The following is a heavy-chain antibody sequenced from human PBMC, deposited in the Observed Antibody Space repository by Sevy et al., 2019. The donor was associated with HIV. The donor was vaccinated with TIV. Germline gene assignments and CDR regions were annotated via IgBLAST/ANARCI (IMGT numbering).Heavy chain of an antibody. J-gene: IGHJ4*02. CDR2: IKPDGSDK. D-gene: IGHD1-26*01. CDR1: GFSFSAYW. CDR3: AQETFGRFDS. Sequence: GGSLRLSCAASGFSFSAYWMNWVRQAPGKGLEWVANIKPDGSDKHYVDSAEGRFTISRDNAKNSLYLQMNSLRVEDTASDYCAQETFGRFDSWGQGTLVTVSS. V-gene: IGHV3-7*01.